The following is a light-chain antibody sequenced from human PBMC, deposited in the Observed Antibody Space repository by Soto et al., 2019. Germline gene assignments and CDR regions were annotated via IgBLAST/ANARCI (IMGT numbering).Light chain of an antibody. CDR3: MQALQTPLT. V-gene: IGKV2-28*01. J-gene: IGKJ4*01. CDR2: LGS. Sequence: DIVMTQSPLSLPVTPGEPASISCRSSQSLLHSNGFNYLDWYLQKPGQSPQLLIFLGSNRASGVTDKFSGSGSGTDVTLKISRVEAEDVGVYYCMQALQTPLTFGGGTRWIS. CDR1: QSLLHSNGFNY.